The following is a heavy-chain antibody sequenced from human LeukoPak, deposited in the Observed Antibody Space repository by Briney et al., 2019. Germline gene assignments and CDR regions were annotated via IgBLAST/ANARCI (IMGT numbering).Heavy chain of an antibody. J-gene: IGHJ4*02. Sequence: QPGGSLRLSCAASGFTFSSYAMSWVRQAPGKGLEWVSAISGSGGSTYYADSVKGRFTISRDNSKNTLYLQMNSLRAEDTAVYYCARGSGSYYNPNALGYWGQGTLVTVSS. CDR3: ARGSGSYYNPNALGY. CDR2: ISGSGGST. CDR1: GFTFSSYA. D-gene: IGHD3-10*01. V-gene: IGHV3-23*01.